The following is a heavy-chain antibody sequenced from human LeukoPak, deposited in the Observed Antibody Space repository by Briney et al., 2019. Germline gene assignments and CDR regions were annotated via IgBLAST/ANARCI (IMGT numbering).Heavy chain of an antibody. CDR3: AKSSGTSCYRCAFDI. V-gene: IGHV1-69*05. CDR2: IIPIFGTA. CDR1: GGTFSSYA. J-gene: IGHJ3*02. D-gene: IGHD2-2*01. Sequence: SVKVSCKASGGTFSSYAISWVRQAPGQGLEWMGGIIPIFGTANYAQKFQGRVTITTDESTSTAYMELSSLRSEDTAVYYCAKSSGTSCYRCAFDIWGQGTMVTVSS.